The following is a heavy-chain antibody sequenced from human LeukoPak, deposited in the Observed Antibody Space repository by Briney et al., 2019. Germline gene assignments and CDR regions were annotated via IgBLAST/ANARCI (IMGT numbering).Heavy chain of an antibody. D-gene: IGHD4-17*01. J-gene: IGHJ4*02. V-gene: IGHV4-34*01. CDR2: VNHSGYT. Sequence: PSETLSLTCGVSGTSFSSYYWSWIRQTPGKGLEWIGEVNHSGYTNMNPSLKGRVTISVGTSKNQFSLRMSTVTAADTAVYFCARMTTGHDYWGQGTLVTVSS. CDR1: GTSFSSYY. CDR3: ARMTTGHDY.